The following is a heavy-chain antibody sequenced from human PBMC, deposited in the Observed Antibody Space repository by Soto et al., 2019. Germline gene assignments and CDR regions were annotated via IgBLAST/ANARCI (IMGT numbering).Heavy chain of an antibody. J-gene: IGHJ4*02. CDR3: AKNPRYYYDSTGYHFDY. CDR1: EFTFSNYA. V-gene: IGHV3-23*01. CDR2: ISYGGGTT. D-gene: IGHD3-22*01. Sequence: EVQLLESGGGLVQPGGSLRLSCAASEFTFSNYAMSWVRQGPGKGLEWVSAISYGGGTTYYADSVKGRFTISRDNSKNTLYLQMNSLRAEDTAVYYCAKNPRYYYDSTGYHFDYWGQGTLVTVSS.